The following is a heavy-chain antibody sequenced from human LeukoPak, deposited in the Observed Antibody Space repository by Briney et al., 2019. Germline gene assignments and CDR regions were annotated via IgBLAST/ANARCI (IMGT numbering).Heavy chain of an antibody. D-gene: IGHD6-6*01. CDR1: GYNFASYW. V-gene: IGHV5-51*01. CDR3: ARLDNPYSTSPRSPFDY. Sequence: GESLKISCKGSGYNFASYWIGWVRPMPGKGLECMGIIYPGDSASTYSPSFQGQVTISADKSISTAYLQWSSLKASDTAMYYCARLDNPYSTSPRSPFDYWGQGTLVTVSS. CDR2: IYPGDSAS. J-gene: IGHJ4*02.